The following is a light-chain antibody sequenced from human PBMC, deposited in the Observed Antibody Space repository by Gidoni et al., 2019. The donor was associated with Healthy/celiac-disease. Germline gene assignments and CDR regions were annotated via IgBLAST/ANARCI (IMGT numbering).Light chain of an antibody. CDR3: QQYYSTPPWT. CDR1: QCVLYSPNNKSY. J-gene: IGKJ1*01. CDR2: GAS. Sequence: DIVMTQSPASLAVSLGERATINCKSSQCVLYSPNNKSYLAWYQQKPGQPPKLLIYGASTRESGIPDRFSGSGSGTDFTLTISSLQAEDVAVYYCQQYYSTPPWTFGQGTKVEIK. V-gene: IGKV4-1*01.